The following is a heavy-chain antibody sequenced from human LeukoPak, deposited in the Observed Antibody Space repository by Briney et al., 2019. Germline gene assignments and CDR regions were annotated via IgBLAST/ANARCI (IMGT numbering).Heavy chain of an antibody. CDR3: AREGGPYRPLDY. V-gene: IGHV4-4*02. CDR1: GGSISSTTW. CDR2: VHLSGRT. Sequence: SGTLSLTCGVSGGSISSTTWGTRVRQPPGEGLEWIGEVHLSGRTNYNPSLESRVTMSVDMSENHISLKLTSVTAADTAVYYCAREGGPYRPLDYSGQGTLVTVSS. J-gene: IGHJ4*02.